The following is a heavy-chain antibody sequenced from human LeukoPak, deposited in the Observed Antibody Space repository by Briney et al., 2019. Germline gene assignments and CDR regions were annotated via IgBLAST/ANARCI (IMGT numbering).Heavy chain of an antibody. CDR1: GFTFSSYW. D-gene: IGHD6-13*01. CDR2: IKQDGSEK. Sequence: GGSLRLSCAASGFTFSSYWMSWVRQAPGKGLEWVANIKQDGSEKYYVDSVKGRFTISRDNAKNSLYLQMNSLRAEDTAVCYCAGSSWYEGADYWGQGTLVTVSS. J-gene: IGHJ4*02. CDR3: AGSSWYEGADY. V-gene: IGHV3-7*03.